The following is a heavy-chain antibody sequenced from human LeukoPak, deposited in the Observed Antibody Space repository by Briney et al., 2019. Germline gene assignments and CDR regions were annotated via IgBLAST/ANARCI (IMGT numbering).Heavy chain of an antibody. D-gene: IGHD1-26*01. Sequence: PSETLSLTCTVSGGSLSSSHFYWGWIRQPPGKGLEWIGNIYYSGSTNYNPSLKSRVTISVDTSKNQFSLKLSSVTAADTAVYYCARGTIVGTPHGMDVWGQGTTVTVSS. CDR2: IYYSGST. CDR3: ARGTIVGTPHGMDV. V-gene: IGHV4-39*07. CDR1: GGSLSSSHFY. J-gene: IGHJ6*02.